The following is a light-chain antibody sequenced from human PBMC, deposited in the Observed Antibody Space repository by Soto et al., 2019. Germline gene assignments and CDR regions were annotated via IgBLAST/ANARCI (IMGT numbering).Light chain of an antibody. V-gene: IGLV1-44*01. CDR1: RSKIGSNT. J-gene: IGLJ2*01. CDR3: SAWDDSLNGVV. Sequence: QSVLTQPPSASGTPGQRVTISCSGSRSKIGSNTVNWYQQLPGTAPKLLIYSYKQLPSGVPDRFSGSKSGTSASLAISGLQYEDEVDDYCSAWDDSLNGVVFGGGTKLTVL. CDR2: SYK.